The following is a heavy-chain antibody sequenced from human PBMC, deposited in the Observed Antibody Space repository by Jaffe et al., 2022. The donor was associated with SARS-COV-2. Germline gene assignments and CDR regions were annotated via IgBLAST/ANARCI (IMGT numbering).Heavy chain of an antibody. J-gene: IGHJ6*02. CDR1: GFTFSSYW. CDR3: ASQDVLLWFGMDV. Sequence: EVQLVESGGGLVQPGGSLRLSCAASGFTFSSYWMSWVRQAPGKGLEWVANIKQDGSEKYYVDSVKGRFTISRDNAKNSLYLQMNSLRAEDTAVYYCASQDVLLWFGMDVWGQGTTVTVSS. CDR2: IKQDGSEK. D-gene: IGHD3-10*01. V-gene: IGHV3-7*01.